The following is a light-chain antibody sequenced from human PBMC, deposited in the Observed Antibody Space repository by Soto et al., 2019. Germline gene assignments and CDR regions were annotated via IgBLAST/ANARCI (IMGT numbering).Light chain of an antibody. V-gene: IGKV3-15*01. CDR3: QQYTNWPIT. CDR1: QTVYNN. CDR2: AVS. J-gene: IGKJ5*01. Sequence: EVVMTQSPATLSVSPGESVTLSCRASQTVYNNYLARYQQRPGQTPRLIIYAVSARATGIPARFSGSGSGTDFTLTINGLQSEDFAVYYCQQYTNWPITFGQGTRLEIK.